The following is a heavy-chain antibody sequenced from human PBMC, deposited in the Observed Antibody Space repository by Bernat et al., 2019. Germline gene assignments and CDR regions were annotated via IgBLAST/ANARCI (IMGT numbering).Heavy chain of an antibody. D-gene: IGHD4-17*01. V-gene: IGHV4-39*01. J-gene: IGHJ5*02. CDR2: IYYSGST. CDR3: ARHIALYGDYGSSWFDP. Sequence: QLQLQESGPGLVKPSETLSLTCTVSGGSISSSSYYWGWIRQPPGKGLEWIGSIYYSGSTYYNPSLKSRVTISVDTSKNQFSLKLSSVTAADTAVYYCARHIALYGDYGSSWFDPWGQGTLVTVSS. CDR1: GGSISSSSYY.